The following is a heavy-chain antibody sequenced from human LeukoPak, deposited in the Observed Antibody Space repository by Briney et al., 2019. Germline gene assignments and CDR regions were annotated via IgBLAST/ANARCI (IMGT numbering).Heavy chain of an antibody. CDR1: GGSISSGSYY. D-gene: IGHD3-10*01. CDR2: IYTSGST. CDR3: AREWPRITMVRGKYGYFDY. V-gene: IGHV4-61*02. Sequence: SETLSLTCTVSGGSISSGSYYWSWIRQPAGKGLEWIGRIYTSGSTNYNPSLKSRVTISVDTSKNQFSLKLSSVTAADTAVYYCAREWPRITMVRGKYGYFDYWGQGTLVTVSS. J-gene: IGHJ4*02.